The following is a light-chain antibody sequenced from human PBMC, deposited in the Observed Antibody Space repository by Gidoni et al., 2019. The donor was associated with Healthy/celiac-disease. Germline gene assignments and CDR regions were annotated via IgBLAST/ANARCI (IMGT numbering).Light chain of an antibody. CDR1: KLGDKY. CDR2: QYS. CDR3: QAWDSSTVV. Sequence: SYELTQPPSVSVSPGQTASITCSGDKLGDKYACWYQQQPGQSPVLVIYQYSKRPSGIPLRFSGSNSGNTATLTISGTQAMDEADHDCQAWDSSTVVFGGGTKLTVL. V-gene: IGLV3-1*01. J-gene: IGLJ2*01.